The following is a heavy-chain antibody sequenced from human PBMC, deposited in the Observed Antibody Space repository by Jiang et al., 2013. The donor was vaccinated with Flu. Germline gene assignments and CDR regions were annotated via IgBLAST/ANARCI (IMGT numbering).Heavy chain of an antibody. CDR2: IYHSGST. D-gene: IGHD2-21*02. V-gene: IGHV4-4*02. J-gene: IGHJ6*02. Sequence: PGLVKPSGTLSLTCAVSGGSISSSNWWSWVRQPPGKGLEWIGEIYHSGSTNYNPSLKSRVTISVDKSKNQFSLKLSSVTAADTAVYYCARRYCGGDCYPRPYYYYYGMDVWGQGTTVTVSS. CDR1: GGSISSSNW. CDR3: ARRYCGGDCYPRPYYYYYGMDV.